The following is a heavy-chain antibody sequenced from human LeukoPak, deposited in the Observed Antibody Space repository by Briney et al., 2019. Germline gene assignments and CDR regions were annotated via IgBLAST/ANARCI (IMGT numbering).Heavy chain of an antibody. CDR3: ARAAAGA. CDR2: ISWNSGSI. Sequence: GGSLRLSCAASGFTFDDYAMHWVRQVPRKGLEWVSGISWNSGSIGYADSVKGRFTISRDNAKNSLYLQMNSLRVEDTALYYCARAAAGAWGQGTLVTVSS. D-gene: IGHD6-13*01. V-gene: IGHV3-9*01. CDR1: GFTFDDYA. J-gene: IGHJ5*02.